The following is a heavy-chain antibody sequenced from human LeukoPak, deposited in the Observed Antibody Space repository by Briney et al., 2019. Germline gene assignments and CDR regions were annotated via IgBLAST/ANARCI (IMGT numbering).Heavy chain of an antibody. CDR3: ARGVGGSGYEPDAFDI. J-gene: IGHJ3*02. CDR1: GFTFSSYS. D-gene: IGHD5-12*01. V-gene: IGHV3-21*01. Sequence: GGSLRLSCAASGFTFSSYSMNWVRQAPRKGLEWVSSISSSSSYIYYADSVKGRFPISRDNAKNSLYLQMTSLRAEDTAMYYCARGVGGSGYEPDAFDIWGQGTMVTVSS. CDR2: ISSSSSYI.